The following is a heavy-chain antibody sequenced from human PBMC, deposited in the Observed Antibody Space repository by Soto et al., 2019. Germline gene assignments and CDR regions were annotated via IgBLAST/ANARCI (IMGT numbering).Heavy chain of an antibody. CDR2: IWYDGSNK. Sequence: QVQLVESGGGVVQPGRSLRLSCAASGFTFSSYGMHWVRQAPGKGLEWVAVIWYDGSNKYYADSVKGRFTISRDNSTXTVYLQMNSLRVEDRGVYYCAREGRLRSLQEYFELWGRGTLVTVSS. CDR1: GFTFSSYG. CDR3: AREGRLRSLQEYFEL. D-gene: IGHD4-17*01. V-gene: IGHV3-33*01. J-gene: IGHJ2*01.